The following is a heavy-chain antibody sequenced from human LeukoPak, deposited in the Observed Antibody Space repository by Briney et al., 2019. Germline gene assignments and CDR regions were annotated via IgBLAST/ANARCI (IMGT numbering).Heavy chain of an antibody. J-gene: IGHJ4*02. CDR3: AKWEVGANLQTGLDY. CDR1: GFTFSSYG. CDR2: IRYDGSNK. D-gene: IGHD1-26*01. V-gene: IGHV3-30*02. Sequence: GGSLRLSCAASGFTFSSYGMHWVRQAPGKGLEWVAFIRYDGSNKYYADSVKGRFTISRDNSRNTLYLQMNSLRAEDTAVYYCAKWEVGANLQTGLDYWGQGTLVTVSS.